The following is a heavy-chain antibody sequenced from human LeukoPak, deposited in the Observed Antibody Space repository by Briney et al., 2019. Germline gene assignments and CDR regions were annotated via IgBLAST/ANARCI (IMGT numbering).Heavy chain of an antibody. V-gene: IGHV4-31*03. Sequence: SETRSLTCTVSGGSISSGGYYWSWIRQHPGKGLEWIGYIYYSGSTYYSPSLKSRVTISVDTSKNQFSLKLSSVTAADTAVYYCARAVRGSYFDYWGQGTLVTVSS. D-gene: IGHD1-26*01. CDR2: IYYSGST. CDR3: ARAVRGSYFDY. J-gene: IGHJ4*02. CDR1: GGSISSGGYY.